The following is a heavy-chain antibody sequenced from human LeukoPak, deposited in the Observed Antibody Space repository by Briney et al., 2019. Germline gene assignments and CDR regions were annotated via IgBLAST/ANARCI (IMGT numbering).Heavy chain of an antibody. CDR1: GDSISTYY. CDR3: ARDNSGYGWVNY. CDR2: IYYSGST. Sequence: SETLSLTCNVSGDSISTYYWSWIRQPPGKGLDWIGHIYYSGSTDYNPSLMSRVTISVDTSKNQFSLRLSSVTAADTAVYYCARDNSGYGWVNYWGQGTLVTVSS. J-gene: IGHJ4*02. V-gene: IGHV4-59*12. D-gene: IGHD3-22*01.